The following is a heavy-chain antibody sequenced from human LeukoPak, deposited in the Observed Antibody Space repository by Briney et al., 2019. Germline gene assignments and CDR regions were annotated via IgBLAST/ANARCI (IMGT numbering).Heavy chain of an antibody. Sequence: GGSLRLSCAASGFTFSSYAMSWVRQAPGKGLEWVSAISGSGGSTYYADSVKGRFTISRDNSKNTLYLQMNSLRAEDTAVYYCAKQYYGSGSYYVRFDHWGQGTLVTVSS. V-gene: IGHV3-23*01. CDR1: GFTFSSYA. D-gene: IGHD3-10*01. J-gene: IGHJ4*02. CDR2: ISGSGGST. CDR3: AKQYYGSGSYYVRFDH.